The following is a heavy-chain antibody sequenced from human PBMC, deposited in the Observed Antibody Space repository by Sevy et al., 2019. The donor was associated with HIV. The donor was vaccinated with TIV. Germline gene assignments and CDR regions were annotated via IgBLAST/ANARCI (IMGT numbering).Heavy chain of an antibody. V-gene: IGHV3-9*01. CDR3: AKDSSGYYYDSSGYYNSDAFDI. CDR1: GFTFDDYA. J-gene: IGHJ3*02. Sequence: SLRLSCAASGFTFDDYAMHWVRQAPGKVLEWVSGIGWNSGSIGYADSVKGRFTISRDNAKNSLYLQMNSLRAEDTAFDYSAKDSSGYYYDSSGYYNSDAFDIWGQGTMVTVSS. D-gene: IGHD3-22*01. CDR2: IGWNSGSI.